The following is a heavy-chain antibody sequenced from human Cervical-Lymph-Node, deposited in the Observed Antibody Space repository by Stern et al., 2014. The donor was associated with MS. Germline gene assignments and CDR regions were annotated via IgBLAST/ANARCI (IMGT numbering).Heavy chain of an antibody. V-gene: IGHV3-53*01. CDR2: ITNVGST. D-gene: IGHD1-1*01. J-gene: IGHJ4*02. Sequence: EMQLVESGGGVIQPGGSLRLSCTASGFTVSRDYMTWVRQAPGKGLEWVSLITNVGSTFYPDSVKGRFTISSDDSKNTVYLHMTSLRAEDTAMYYCARDTSSPERSDWWGQGTLVTVSS. CDR1: GFTVSRDY. CDR3: ARDTSSPERSDW.